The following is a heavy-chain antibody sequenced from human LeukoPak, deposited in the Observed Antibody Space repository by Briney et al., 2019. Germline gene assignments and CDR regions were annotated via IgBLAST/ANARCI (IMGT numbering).Heavy chain of an antibody. CDR1: GGSISSGSYY. J-gene: IGHJ4*02. V-gene: IGHV4-61*02. Sequence: PSETLSLTCTVSGGSISSGSYYWSWIRQPAGKGLEWIGRIQTSGSTNYNPSLKSRVAISVDTSKNQFSLKLSSVTAADTAVYYCARQVGAIPDYWGQGTLVTVSS. D-gene: IGHD1-26*01. CDR2: IQTSGST. CDR3: ARQVGAIPDY.